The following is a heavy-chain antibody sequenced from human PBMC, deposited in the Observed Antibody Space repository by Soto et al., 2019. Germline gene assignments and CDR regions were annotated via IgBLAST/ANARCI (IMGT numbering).Heavy chain of an antibody. CDR1: GFTFDHYA. V-gene: IGHV3-9*01. D-gene: IGHD6-13*01. CDR3: AKDVSLRGWVYLVLDD. CDR2: INWNSGSV. J-gene: IGHJ4*02. Sequence: EVHLVESGGGLVQPGRSLRLSCAASGFTFDHYAMHWVRQAPGKGLEWVSGINWNSGSVRYADSVKGRFTISRDNAKNTLHLQMNSLRVEDTAVYYCAKDVSLRGWVYLVLDDWGQGTLVTVSS.